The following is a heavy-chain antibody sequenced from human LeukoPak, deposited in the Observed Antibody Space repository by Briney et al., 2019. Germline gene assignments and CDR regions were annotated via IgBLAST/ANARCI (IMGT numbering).Heavy chain of an antibody. Sequence: GGSLRLSCAASGFTFSSYAMSWVRQAPGKGLEWASAISGSGGSTYYADSVKGRFTISRDNSKNTLYLQMNSLRAEDTAVYYCAKDQLITMIVVVIPYFDYWGQGTLVTVSS. CDR1: GFTFSSYA. J-gene: IGHJ4*02. V-gene: IGHV3-23*01. CDR3: AKDQLITMIVVVIPYFDY. D-gene: IGHD3-22*01. CDR2: ISGSGGST.